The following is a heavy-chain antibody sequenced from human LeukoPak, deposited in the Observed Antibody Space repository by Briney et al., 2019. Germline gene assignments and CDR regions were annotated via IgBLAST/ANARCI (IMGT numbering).Heavy chain of an antibody. CDR2: VYYCGNT. D-gene: IGHD4-23*01. CDR1: GDSISSSSYF. V-gene: IGHV4-39*07. CDR3: ARVARYGGYTQYFQP. J-gene: IGHJ1*01. Sequence: PSETLSLTCTVSGDSISSSSYFWGWIRQPPGKGLEWIASVYYCGNTYYNPSLKSRFTISVDTSKNQFSLRLTSVTAADTAVYYCARVARYGGYTQYFQPWGQGTLVTVSS.